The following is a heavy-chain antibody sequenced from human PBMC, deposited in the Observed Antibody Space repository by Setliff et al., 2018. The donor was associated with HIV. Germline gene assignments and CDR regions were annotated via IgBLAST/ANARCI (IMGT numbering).Heavy chain of an antibody. D-gene: IGHD2-2*02. V-gene: IGHV4-4*07. J-gene: IGHJ5*02. CDR1: GGSISNYY. CDR2: IYTTGIT. CDR3: ARYTSKVDWFDP. Sequence: SETLSLTCTVSGGSISNYYWSWIRQPAGKGLEWIGRIYTTGITNYIPSLKSRVTISLDTSKNQFSLKLTSVTASDTAVYYCARYTSKVDWFDPWGQGTLVTVSS.